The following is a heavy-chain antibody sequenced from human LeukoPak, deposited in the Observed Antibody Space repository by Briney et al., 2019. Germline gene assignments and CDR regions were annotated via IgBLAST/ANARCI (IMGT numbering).Heavy chain of an antibody. CDR1: GYTFTSYY. J-gene: IGHJ4*02. CDR3: AREAKGPRGTPRTDY. V-gene: IGHV1-46*01. Sequence: ASVKVSCKASGYTFTSYYMHWVRQAPGQGLEWMGIINPSGGSTSYAQKFQGRVTMTRDMSTSTVYMELSSLRSEDTAVYYCAREAKGPRGTPRTDYWGQGTLVTVSS. CDR2: INPSGGST.